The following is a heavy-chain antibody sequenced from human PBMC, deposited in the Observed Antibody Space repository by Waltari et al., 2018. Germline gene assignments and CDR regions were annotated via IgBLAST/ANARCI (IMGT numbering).Heavy chain of an antibody. V-gene: IGHV1-18*01. CDR2: ISAYNRNT. CDR3: AIDRRDDNNSVRWLDP. CDR1: GYMFRNFG. Sequence: QIQLVQSGGEVKKPGASVKVSCKASGYMFRNFGIFWVRQAPGQGLEFMGWISAYNRNTNSAQPVQGSLTLTPHTSASTAYMELSSLTSDDTAVYYCAIDRRDDNNSVRWLDPWGQGTLVPVS. D-gene: IGHD3-10*02. J-gene: IGHJ5*02.